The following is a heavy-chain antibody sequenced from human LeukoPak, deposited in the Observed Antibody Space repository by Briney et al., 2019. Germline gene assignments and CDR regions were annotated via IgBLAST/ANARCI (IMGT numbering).Heavy chain of an antibody. CDR2: IYHSGST. CDR3: ARVPITMVRGVRYWYFDL. V-gene: IGHV4-30-2*01. J-gene: IGHJ2*01. D-gene: IGHD3-10*01. Sequence: PSETLSLTSAVSGGSISSGGYSWSWIRQPPGKGLEWIGYIYHSGSTYYNPSLKSRVTISVDRSKNQFSLKLSSVTAADTAVYYCARVPITMVRGVRYWYFDLWGRGTLVTVSS. CDR1: GGSISSGGYS.